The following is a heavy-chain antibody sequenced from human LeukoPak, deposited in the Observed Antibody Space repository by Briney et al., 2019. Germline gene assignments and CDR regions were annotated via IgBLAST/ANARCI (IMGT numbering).Heavy chain of an antibody. V-gene: IGHV4-4*07. CDR2: IYTSGST. CDR3: ARDHYYYYMDV. J-gene: IGHJ6*03. Sequence: SETLSLTCTVSVVSISSDYWSCSRQPAGKGLEWIVRIYTSGSTNHNPSLKSRVTMSVDTSKNQFSLKLSSVTAADTAVYYCARDHYYYYMDVWGKGTTVTVSS. CDR1: VVSISSDY.